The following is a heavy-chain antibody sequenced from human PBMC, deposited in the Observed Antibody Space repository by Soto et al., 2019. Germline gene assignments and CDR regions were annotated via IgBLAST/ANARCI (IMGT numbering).Heavy chain of an antibody. D-gene: IGHD4-17*01. CDR1: GITATNGH. CDR3: ARDWNGDKYFDF. V-gene: IGHV3-53*01. CDR2: MYSDENT. J-gene: IGHJ4*02. Sequence: DVQLVKSGGGLIQPGGSLRLSCAASGITATNGHMSWVRQAPGKGVEWVPVMYSDENTYYADSVKGRFTIARDTSKNTVYLQMNSLRAEDTAVYYCARDWNGDKYFDFWDQGSLVTVSS.